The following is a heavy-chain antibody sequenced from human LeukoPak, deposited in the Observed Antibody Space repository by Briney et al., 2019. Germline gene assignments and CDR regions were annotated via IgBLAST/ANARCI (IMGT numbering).Heavy chain of an antibody. CDR1: GFTFSSYE. CDR2: ISSSGNTI. CDR3: ARYSLQQLPPSYFDY. D-gene: IGHD6-13*01. Sequence: GGSLRLSCAASGFTFSSYEMNWVRQAPGKGLEWVSYISSSGNTIYYADSVKGRFTISRDNAKNSLYLQMNSLRAEDTAVYYCARYSLQQLPPSYFDYWGQGTLVTVSS. V-gene: IGHV3-48*03. J-gene: IGHJ4*02.